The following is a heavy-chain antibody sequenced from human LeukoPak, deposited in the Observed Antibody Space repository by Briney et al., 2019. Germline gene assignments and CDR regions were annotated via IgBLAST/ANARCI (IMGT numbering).Heavy chain of an antibody. CDR3: ASGVDY. CDR1: GFTFSSYS. Sequence: GGSLRLSCAASGFTFSSYSMNWVRQAPGKGLEWVSSISSSYIYYADSVKGRFTISRDNAKNSLYLQMNSLRVEDTAVYYCASGVDYWGQGTLVTVSS. CDR2: ISSSYI. J-gene: IGHJ4*02. V-gene: IGHV3-21*01.